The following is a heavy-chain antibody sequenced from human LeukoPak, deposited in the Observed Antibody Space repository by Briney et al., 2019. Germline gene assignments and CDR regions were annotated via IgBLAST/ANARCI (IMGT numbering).Heavy chain of an antibody. D-gene: IGHD3-10*01. CDR3: ARMIQYYYGSGSYLYP. J-gene: IGHJ5*02. V-gene: IGHV1-69*06. Sequence: ASVKVSCKASGGTFSSYAISWVRQAPGQGLEWMGGIIPIFGTANYAQKFQGRVTITADKSTSTAYMELSSLRSEDTAVYCCARMIQYYYGSGSYLYPWGQGTLVTVSS. CDR1: GGTFSSYA. CDR2: IIPIFGTA.